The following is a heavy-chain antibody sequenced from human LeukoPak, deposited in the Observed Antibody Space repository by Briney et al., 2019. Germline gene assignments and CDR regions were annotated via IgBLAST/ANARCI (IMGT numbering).Heavy chain of an antibody. V-gene: IGHV1-2*02. Sequence: GASVKVSCKASGYTFTGYYMHWVRQAPGKGLEWMGWINPNSGGTNYAQKFQGRVTMTRDTSISTAYMELSRLRSDDTAVYYCARQPTYYYDGSGYYSLDYWGQGTLVTVSS. CDR3: ARQPTYYYDGSGYYSLDY. CDR2: INPNSGGT. CDR1: GYTFTGYY. D-gene: IGHD3-22*01. J-gene: IGHJ4*02.